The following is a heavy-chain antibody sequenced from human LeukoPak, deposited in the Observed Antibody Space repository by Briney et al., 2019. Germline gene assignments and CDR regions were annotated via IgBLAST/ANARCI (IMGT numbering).Heavy chain of an antibody. V-gene: IGHV3-23*01. CDR2: ISGSGGST. CDR3: AKHLNNPGYYYGMDV. CDR1: GFTFSSYA. Sequence: RGSLRLSCAASGFTFSSYAMSWVRQAPGKGPEWVSAISGSGGSTYYADSVKGRFTISRDNSKNTLYLQMNSLRVEDTAVYFCAKHLNNPGYYYGMDVWGQGTTVTVS. D-gene: IGHD1-14*01. J-gene: IGHJ6*02.